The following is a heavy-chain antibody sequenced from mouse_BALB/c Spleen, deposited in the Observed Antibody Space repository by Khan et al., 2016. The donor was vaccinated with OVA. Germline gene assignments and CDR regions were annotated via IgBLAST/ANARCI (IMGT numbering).Heavy chain of an antibody. J-gene: IGHJ4*01. CDR1: GFSLTNYG. D-gene: IGHD2-10*01. CDR2: MWSDGST. Sequence: QMQLEESGPGLVAPSQSLSITCTISGFSLTNYGVHWVRQPPGKGLEWLVLMWSDGSTTYNSALKSRLTISKDNSKSQVFLKMNSLQTDDTAMYFCARQPYYHYNGMDYWGQGTSVTVSS. CDR3: ARQPYYHYNGMDY. V-gene: IGHV2-6-1*01.